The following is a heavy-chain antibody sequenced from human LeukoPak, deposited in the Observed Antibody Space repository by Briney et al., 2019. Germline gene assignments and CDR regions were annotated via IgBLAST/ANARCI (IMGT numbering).Heavy chain of an antibody. J-gene: IGHJ4*02. Sequence: PSETLSLTCTVSGGTISSGSYYWGWIRQPPGKGLEWIGSIYSSGSTYYNPSLKSRVTISVDTSKNQFSLKLSSVTAADTAMYYCARLTEYQLSADYWGQGTLVTVSS. V-gene: IGHV4-39*01. CDR3: ARLTEYQLSADY. CDR2: IYSSGST. D-gene: IGHD2-2*01. CDR1: GGTISSGSYY.